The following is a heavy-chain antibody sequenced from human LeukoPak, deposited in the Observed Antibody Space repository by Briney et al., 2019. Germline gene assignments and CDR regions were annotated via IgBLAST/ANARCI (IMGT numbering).Heavy chain of an antibody. J-gene: IGHJ4*02. CDR1: GFSLSTSGVG. CDR3: AHRSSSGSQRGGRDFDY. Sequence: ESGPALVKPTQTLTLTCTFSGFSLSTSGVGVAWIRQPPGKALEWLALIYWDDYKRYSPSLKSRLTITKDTSKNQVVLTMTNMDPVDTATYYCAHRSSSGSQRGGRDFDYWGQGTLVTVSS. V-gene: IGHV2-5*02. CDR2: IYWDDYK. D-gene: IGHD1-26*01.